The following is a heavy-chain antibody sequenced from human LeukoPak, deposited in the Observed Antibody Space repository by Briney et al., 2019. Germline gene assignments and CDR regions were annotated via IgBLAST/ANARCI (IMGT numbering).Heavy chain of an antibody. Sequence: PSETLSLTCSVSDDSISDYYWCWIRQPPGWGLEWIGYTRYGGTTSQNPSLKSRVTMSVDTSKNRLSLRLTSVTAADTAVYYCARGSGIHAWNLQHWGQGILVTVSS. CDR1: DDSISDYY. CDR2: TRYGGTT. J-gene: IGHJ1*01. D-gene: IGHD1-1*01. V-gene: IGHV4-59*01. CDR3: ARGSGIHAWNLQH.